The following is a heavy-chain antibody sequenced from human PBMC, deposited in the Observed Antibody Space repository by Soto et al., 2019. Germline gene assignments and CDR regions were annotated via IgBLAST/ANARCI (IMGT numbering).Heavy chain of an antibody. CDR1: GFSLGTSGVG. J-gene: IGHJ4*02. D-gene: IGHD6-6*01. CDR3: AHSRPPRLLDY. CDR2: IYWDDDK. V-gene: IGHV2-5*02. Sequence: QITLKESGPTLVKPTQTLTLTCTFSGFSLGTSGVGVGWIRQPPGKALEWLALIYWDDDKRYSPSLNSRLTITKDTSKNQVVLTMTNMDPLDTATYYCAHSRPPRLLDYWGQGTLVTVSS.